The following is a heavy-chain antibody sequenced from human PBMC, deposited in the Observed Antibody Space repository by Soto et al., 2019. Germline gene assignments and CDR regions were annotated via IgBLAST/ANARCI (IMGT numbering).Heavy chain of an antibody. CDR1: GGSISSGGYY. J-gene: IGHJ5*02. CDR2: IYYSGST. Sequence: QVQLQESGPGLVKPSQTLSLTCTVSGGSISSGGYYWSWIRQHPGKGLEWIGYIYYSGSTYYNPSLKGRVTISVDTSKNQFSLKLSSVTAADTAVYYCARDKGWNDDDGLWWFDPWGQGTLVTVSS. CDR3: ARDKGWNDDDGLWWFDP. D-gene: IGHD1-1*01. V-gene: IGHV4-31*03.